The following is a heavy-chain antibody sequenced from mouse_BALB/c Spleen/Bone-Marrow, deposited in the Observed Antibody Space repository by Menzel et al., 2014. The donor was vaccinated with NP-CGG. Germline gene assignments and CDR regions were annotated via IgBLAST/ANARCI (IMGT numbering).Heavy chain of an antibody. CDR2: IRNKANGHTT. CDR1: GVTFTDYY. D-gene: IGHD2-3*01. J-gene: IGHJ1*01. CDR3: ARDINDGYYWYFDV. V-gene: IGHV7-3*02. Sequence: EVHLVESGGGLVQPGGSLRLSCASSGVTFTDYYMGWVRQPPGKALEWLGFIRNKANGHTTEYSASVKGRFTISRDNSQSILYLQMNTLRAEDSATYYCARDINDGYYWYFDVWGAGTTVTVSS.